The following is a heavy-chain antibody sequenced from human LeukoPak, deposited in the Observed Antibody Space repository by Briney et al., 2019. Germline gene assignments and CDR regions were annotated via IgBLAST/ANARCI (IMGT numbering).Heavy chain of an antibody. D-gene: IGHD3-22*01. CDR2: IRYDGNNK. V-gene: IGHV3-30*02. Sequence: GGSLRLSCAAPGFTFSTYGMHWVRQAPGKGLEWVAFIRYDGNNKFYADSVKGRFTISRDNSKNTLYLQMNSLRAEDTAVYYCAKDQRFYYYDSSGYMESGYPDYWGQGTLVTVSS. CDR1: GFTFSTYG. J-gene: IGHJ4*02. CDR3: AKDQRFYYYDSSGYMESGYPDY.